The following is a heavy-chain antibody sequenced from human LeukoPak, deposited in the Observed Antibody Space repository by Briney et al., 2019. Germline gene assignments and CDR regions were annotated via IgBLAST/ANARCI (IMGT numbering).Heavy chain of an antibody. CDR3: ARGIYGDYDS. CDR2: IYYSGST. D-gene: IGHD4-17*01. J-gene: IGHJ5*01. CDR1: GGSINSGGYH. Sequence: SQTLSLTCSVSGGSINSGGYHWSWIRQHPGKGLEWIGYIYYSGSTYYNPSLKSRVTIPVDTSKNQFSLKLSSVTAADTAVYYCARGIYGDYDSWGQGTLVTVSS. V-gene: IGHV4-31*03.